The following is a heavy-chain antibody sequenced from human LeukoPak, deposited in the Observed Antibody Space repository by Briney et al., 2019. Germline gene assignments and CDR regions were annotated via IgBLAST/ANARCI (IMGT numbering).Heavy chain of an antibody. CDR3: AKDIEAGISGWVDY. J-gene: IGHJ4*02. CDR1: GFTFDDYT. Sequence: GGSLRLSCAASGFTFDDYTMHWVRQAPGKGLEWVSLISWDGGSTYYADSVKGRFTISRDNSKNSLYLQMNSLRTEDTALYYCAKDIEAGISGWVDYWGQGTLVTVSS. V-gene: IGHV3-43*01. D-gene: IGHD6-19*01. CDR2: ISWDGGST.